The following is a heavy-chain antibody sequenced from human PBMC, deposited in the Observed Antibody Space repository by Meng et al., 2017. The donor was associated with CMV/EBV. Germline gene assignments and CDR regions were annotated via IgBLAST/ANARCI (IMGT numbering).Heavy chain of an antibody. D-gene: IGHD3-22*01. CDR3: ARERGDDSGYNFDS. CDR1: GGFFSGFF. V-gene: IGHV4-4*07. CDR2: IYSTGGA. J-gene: IGHJ4*02. Sequence: QVQRQGAGPILVKPSETLPVPCSCSGGFFSGFFWTWIRQPAGKGLEWIGRIYSTGGANYNPSFESRLTISLDGSNNQFSLKLNSVTAADTAIYYCARERGDDSGYNFDSWGQGTLVTVSS.